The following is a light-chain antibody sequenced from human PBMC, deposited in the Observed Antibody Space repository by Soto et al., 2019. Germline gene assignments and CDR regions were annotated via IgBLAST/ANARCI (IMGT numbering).Light chain of an antibody. V-gene: IGLV2-14*01. J-gene: IGLJ1*01. Sequence: QSALTQPASVSGSPGQSIIISCTGTSSDVGGYNSVSWYQPHPGKAPKIMIYDVTTRPSGVPNRFSGSKSGNAASLTISGLHSEDEADYYCSSYTSSDTLVFGTGTKLTVL. CDR1: SSDVGGYNS. CDR2: DVT. CDR3: SSYTSSDTLV.